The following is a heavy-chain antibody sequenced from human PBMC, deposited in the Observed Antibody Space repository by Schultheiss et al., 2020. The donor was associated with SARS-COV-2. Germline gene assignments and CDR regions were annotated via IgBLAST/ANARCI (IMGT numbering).Heavy chain of an antibody. CDR2: IIPIFGTA. Sequence: SVKVSCKASGGTFSSYAISWVRQAPGQGLEWMGGIIPIFGTANYAQKFQGRVTITADESTSTAYMELSSLRSEDTAVYYCAAVLTSTMYWFDPWGQGTLVTVSS. CDR3: AAVLTSTMYWFDP. J-gene: IGHJ5*02. CDR1: GGTFSSYA. D-gene: IGHD3-10*02. V-gene: IGHV1-69*13.